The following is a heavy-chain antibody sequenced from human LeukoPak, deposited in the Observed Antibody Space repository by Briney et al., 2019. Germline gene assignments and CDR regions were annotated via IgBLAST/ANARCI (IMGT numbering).Heavy chain of an antibody. Sequence: SETLSLTCTVSGGSILSSYWNWIRQPAGKGLEWIGRVSSAGSTNYNPSLKSRVTISVDTSKNQFSLKLSSVTAADTAVYYCARRRTGWFDPWGQGTLVTVSS. CDR2: VSSAGST. V-gene: IGHV4-4*07. CDR1: GGSILSSY. J-gene: IGHJ5*02. D-gene: IGHD1-14*01. CDR3: ARRRTGWFDP.